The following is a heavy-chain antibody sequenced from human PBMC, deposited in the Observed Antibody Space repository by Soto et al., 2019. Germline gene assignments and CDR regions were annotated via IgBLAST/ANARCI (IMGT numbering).Heavy chain of an antibody. CDR1: VGSISIGFYY. Sequence: SETLSFTCTFSVGSISIGFYYWSWLRQPPGKGLEWIGYLYYSGTTNYNPSLKSRAAISIDTSKNQFLLTLDSVTAADTAVCYCAREDREHDLPFDPWGQGILVTVSS. D-gene: IGHD1-1*01. V-gene: IGHV4-61*01. CDR2: LYYSGTT. J-gene: IGHJ5*02. CDR3: AREDREHDLPFDP.